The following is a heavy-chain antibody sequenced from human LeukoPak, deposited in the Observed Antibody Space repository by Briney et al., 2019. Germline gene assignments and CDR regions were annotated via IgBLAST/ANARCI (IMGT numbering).Heavy chain of an antibody. CDR1: GFSLSGNA. Sequence: LPGGSLRLSCAASGFSLSGNAVSWVRHAPGKRPEWVAGIGTDDATFYRASVRGRFTISRNTSQNTMYMQMNSVRAEDTALYYCAKGKLQLGEDACDIWGQGTMVTVSS. V-gene: IGHV3-23*01. CDR3: AKGKLQLGEDACDI. J-gene: IGHJ3*02. CDR2: IGTDDAT. D-gene: IGHD5-18*01.